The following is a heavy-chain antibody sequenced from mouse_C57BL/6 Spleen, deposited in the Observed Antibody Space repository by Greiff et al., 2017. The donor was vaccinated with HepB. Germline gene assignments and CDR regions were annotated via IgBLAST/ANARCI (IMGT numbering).Heavy chain of an antibody. D-gene: IGHD4-1*01. Sequence: EVKLMESGPGLVKPSQSLSLTCSVTGYSITSGYYWNWIRQFPGNKLEWMGYISYDGSNNYNPSLKNRISITRDTSKNQFFLKLNSVTTEDTATYYCAKVNWDKYFDYWGQGTTLTVSS. CDR1: GYSITSGYY. J-gene: IGHJ2*01. CDR3: AKVNWDKYFDY. CDR2: ISYDGSN. V-gene: IGHV3-6*01.